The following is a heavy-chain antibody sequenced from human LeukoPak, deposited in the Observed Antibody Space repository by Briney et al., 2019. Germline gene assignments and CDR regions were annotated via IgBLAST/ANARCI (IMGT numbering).Heavy chain of an antibody. Sequence: GASVKVSCKASGYTFTGYYMPLVRQAPGQGLEWMGWINPNSGGTNYAQKFQGRVTMTRDTSISTAYMELSRLRSDDTAVYYCARGGKDGDYRLDDFDIWGQGTMVTVSS. CDR3: ARGGKDGDYRLDDFDI. CDR1: GYTFTGYY. J-gene: IGHJ3*02. V-gene: IGHV1-2*02. CDR2: INPNSGGT. D-gene: IGHD4-17*01.